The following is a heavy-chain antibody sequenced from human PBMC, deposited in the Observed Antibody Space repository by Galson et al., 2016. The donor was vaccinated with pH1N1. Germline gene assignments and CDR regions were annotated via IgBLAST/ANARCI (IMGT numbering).Heavy chain of an antibody. V-gene: IGHV3-7*03. Sequence: SLRLSCAASGFTFSTYWMAWVRQAPGKGLEWVANIKEDGSEKYHVGSLQGRFTISRDNAKNSLFLQMSSLRAEDTAVYYCARSGGSDMDVWGQGTTVTVSS. CDR1: GFTFSTYW. J-gene: IGHJ6*02. CDR3: ARSGGSDMDV. CDR2: IKEDGSEK. D-gene: IGHD2-15*01.